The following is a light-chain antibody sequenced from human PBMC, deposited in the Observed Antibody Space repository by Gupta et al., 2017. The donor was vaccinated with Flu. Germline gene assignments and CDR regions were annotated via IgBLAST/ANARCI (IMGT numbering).Light chain of an antibody. V-gene: IGLV2-14*01. CDR1: NSDGGDYNY. J-gene: IGLJ2*01. Sequence: ITTTGTGSNSDGGDYNYVSRYHHHPGNAHNLFIFEVNNRAAGVATRFSGSKSGNTASLTIAGRQAEDDDHYYCKSETGSSRLFGGGTKLTVL. CDR3: KSETGSSRL. CDR2: EVN.